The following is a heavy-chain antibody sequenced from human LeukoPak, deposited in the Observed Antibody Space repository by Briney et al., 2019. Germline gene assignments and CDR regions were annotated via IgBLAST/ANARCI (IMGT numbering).Heavy chain of an antibody. Sequence: GGSLRLSCAASVFTFSSYWMSWVRQAPGKGLEWVANIKQDGSEKYYVDSVKGRFTISRDNAKNSLYLQMNSLRAEDTAVYYCARIIAAAGYFDYWGQGTLVTVSS. CDR3: ARIIAAAGYFDY. D-gene: IGHD6-13*01. J-gene: IGHJ4*02. V-gene: IGHV3-7*01. CDR2: IKQDGSEK. CDR1: VFTFSSYW.